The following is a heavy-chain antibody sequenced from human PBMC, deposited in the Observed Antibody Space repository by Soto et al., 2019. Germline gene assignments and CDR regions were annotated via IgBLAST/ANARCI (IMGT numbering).Heavy chain of an antibody. D-gene: IGHD2-2*01. CDR2: IIPILGIA. J-gene: IGHJ5*02. V-gene: IGHV1-69*02. CDR1: GGTFSSYT. CDR3: ASSGYCSSTSCYHPGFDP. Sequence: QVQLVQSGAEVKKPGSSVKVSCKASGGTFSSYTISWVRQAPGQGLEWMGRIIPILGIANYAQKFQGRVTITADKSTNTAYMELSTLRSEDTAVYYCASSGYCSSTSCYHPGFDPWGQGTLVTVSS.